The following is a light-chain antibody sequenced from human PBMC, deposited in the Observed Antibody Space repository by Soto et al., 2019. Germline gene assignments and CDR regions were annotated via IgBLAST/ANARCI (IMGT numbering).Light chain of an antibody. V-gene: IGLV2-14*01. Sequence: QSALTQPASVSGSPGQSITISCTGTSSDVGGYNYVSWYQQHPGKAPKLMIYDVSNRPSGVSNRFSGSKSGNTASLTSSGLQAEDEADYYCSSYTSSSLYVFGTGTKLTVL. CDR3: SSYTSSSLYV. CDR1: SSDVGGYNY. J-gene: IGLJ1*01. CDR2: DVS.